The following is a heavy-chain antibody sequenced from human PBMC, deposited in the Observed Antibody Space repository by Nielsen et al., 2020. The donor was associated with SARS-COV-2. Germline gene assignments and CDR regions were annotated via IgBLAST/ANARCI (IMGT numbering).Heavy chain of an antibody. Sequence: ASVKVSCKASGYTFNSYYMHWVRQAPGQGLEWMGIINPSGGSTSYAQKFQGIVTMTRDTSTSTVYMELSSLSSEDTAVYYCARERWLLMDVWGQGTTVTVSS. V-gene: IGHV1-46*02. D-gene: IGHD5-24*01. CDR2: INPSGGST. CDR1: GYTFNSYY. CDR3: ARERWLLMDV. J-gene: IGHJ6*02.